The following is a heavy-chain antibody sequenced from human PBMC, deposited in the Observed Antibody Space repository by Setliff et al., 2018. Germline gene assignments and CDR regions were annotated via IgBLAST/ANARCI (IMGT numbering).Heavy chain of an antibody. Sequence: SETLSLTCTVSNGSISISDFYWGWIRQSPGKGLEWIGTIINSGSTNYNPSLKNRVTISIDTSKNQFSLKLNSVTASDTAIYYCARPQPRSGGNCFDPWGQGTLVTVSS. CDR2: IINSGST. V-gene: IGHV4-39*07. D-gene: IGHD3-10*01. CDR3: ARPQPRSGGNCFDP. CDR1: NGSISISDFY. J-gene: IGHJ5*02.